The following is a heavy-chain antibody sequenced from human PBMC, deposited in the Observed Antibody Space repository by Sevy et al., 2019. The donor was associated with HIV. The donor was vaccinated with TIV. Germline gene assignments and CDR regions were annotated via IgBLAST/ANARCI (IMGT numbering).Heavy chain of an antibody. CDR2: ISFDGSDK. D-gene: IGHD1-26*01. V-gene: IGHV3-30*18. CDR3: AKMQGGSYNYYGMDV. Sequence: VGSLRLSCAASGFIFSTYGIHWVRQAPGKGLEWVAVISFDGSDKYDADSVRGRFTISRDNSKNTLYLQMNSLRVEDTAIYYCAKMQGGSYNYYGMDVWGQWTTVTVSS. J-gene: IGHJ6*02. CDR1: GFIFSTYG.